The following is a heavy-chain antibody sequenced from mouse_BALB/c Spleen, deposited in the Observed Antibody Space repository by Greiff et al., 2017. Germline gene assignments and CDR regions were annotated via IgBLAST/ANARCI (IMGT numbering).Heavy chain of an antibody. CDR2: IHPSDSET. V-gene: IGHV1-61*01. Sequence: QVQLQQPGAELVRPGASVKLSCKASGYSFTSYWMNWVKQRPGQGLEWIGMIHPSDSETSLYQNFKDKAKLTVDKSSSTAYMQLSRPTSEDSAVYYCARSGNVYAMDYWGQGTSVTVSS. CDR1: GYSFTSYW. D-gene: IGHD2-1*01. J-gene: IGHJ4*01. CDR3: ARSGNVYAMDY.